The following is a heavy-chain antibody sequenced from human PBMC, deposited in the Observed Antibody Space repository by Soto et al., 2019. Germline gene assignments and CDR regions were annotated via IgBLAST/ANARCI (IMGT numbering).Heavy chain of an antibody. D-gene: IGHD1-1*01. J-gene: IGHJ6*02. V-gene: IGHV3-33*01. CDR2: IWYDGSNK. CDR1: GFTFSSYG. CDR3: AREPGPGNYYYGMDV. Sequence: QVQLVESGGGVVQPGRSLRLSCAASGFTFSSYGKHWVRQAPGKGLEWVAVIWYDGSNKYYADSVKGRFTISRDNSKNTLYLQMNSLRAEDTAVYYCAREPGPGNYYYGMDVWGQGTTVTVSS.